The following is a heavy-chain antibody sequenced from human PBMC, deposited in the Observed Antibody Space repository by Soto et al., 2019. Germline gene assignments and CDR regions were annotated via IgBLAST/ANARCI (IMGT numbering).Heavy chain of an antibody. D-gene: IGHD3-9*01. CDR2: INHSGST. Sequence: SETLSLTCAVYGGSFSGYYWSWIRQPPGKGLEWIGEINHSGSTNYNPSLKSRVTISVDTSKNQFSLKLSSVTAADTAVYYCARGQSDILTGYYREYWGQGTLVTVS. CDR1: GGSFSGYY. J-gene: IGHJ4*02. V-gene: IGHV4-34*01. CDR3: ARGQSDILTGYYREY.